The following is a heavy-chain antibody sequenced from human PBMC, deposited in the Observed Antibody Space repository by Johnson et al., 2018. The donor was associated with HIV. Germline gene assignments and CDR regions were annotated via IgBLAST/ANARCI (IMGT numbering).Heavy chain of an antibody. J-gene: IGHJ3*02. CDR2: LSSGGST. V-gene: IGHV3-66*01. CDR3: ARVHSGGAFDI. CDR1: GFTVSSNY. Sequence: VQLVESGGGLVQPGGSLRLSCAASGFTVSSNYMSWVRQAPGKGLEWVSVLSSGGSTYYADSVKGRFTISRDNSKNTLYLQMNSLRAEDTAVYYCARVHSGGAFDIWGQGTMVTVSS.